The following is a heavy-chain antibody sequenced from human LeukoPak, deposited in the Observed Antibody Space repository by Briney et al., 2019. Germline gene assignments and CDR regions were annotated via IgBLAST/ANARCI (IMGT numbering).Heavy chain of an antibody. Sequence: SETLCLTCTVSGYSLSSGYYWGWIRHPPGEGLEWIGSMFHSGSPFYNPSLKTRFTISVDTSKHQLSLRLSSVTAADTALYYCARDGKYSSGSYFDCWGQGTLVTVSS. CDR1: GYSLSSGYY. CDR2: MFHSGSP. D-gene: IGHD5-18*01. CDR3: ARDGKYSSGSYFDC. J-gene: IGHJ4*02. V-gene: IGHV4-38-2*02.